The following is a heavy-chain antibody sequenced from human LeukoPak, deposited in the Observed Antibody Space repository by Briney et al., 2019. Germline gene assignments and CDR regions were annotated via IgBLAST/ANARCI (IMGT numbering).Heavy chain of an antibody. CDR1: GYTFTGYY. V-gene: IGHV1-2*04. J-gene: IGHJ5*02. D-gene: IGHD6-13*01. CDR3: GSERRCSSRNWFDP. Sequence: ASVKVSCKGSGYTFTGYYMHWVRQAPGQGFEWMGWINPNSCGTNYVQKFQGWVTMTRDMSISTAYMDLSGLRYKCPGVYCCGSERRCSSRNWFDPWGQGTLVTVSS. CDR2: INPNSCGT.